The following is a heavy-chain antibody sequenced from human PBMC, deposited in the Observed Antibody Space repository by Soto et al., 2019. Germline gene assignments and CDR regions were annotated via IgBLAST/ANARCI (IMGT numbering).Heavy chain of an antibody. J-gene: IGHJ6*02. CDR3: ARGGAAAGTPYYCGMDV. V-gene: IGHV1-2*04. CDR2: INPNSGGT. D-gene: IGHD6-13*01. Sequence: ASVKVSCKASGYTFTGYYMHWVRQAPGQGLEWMGWINPNSGGTNYAQKFQGWVTMTRDTSISTAYMELSRLRSDDTAVYYCARGGAAAGTPYYCGMDVWGQGTTVTVSS. CDR1: GYTFTGYY.